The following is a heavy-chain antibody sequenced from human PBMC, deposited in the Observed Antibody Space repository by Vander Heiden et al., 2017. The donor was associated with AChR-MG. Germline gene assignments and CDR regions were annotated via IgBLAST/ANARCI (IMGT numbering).Heavy chain of an antibody. CDR3: ARQSRTTTSSFYY. D-gene: IGHD2-2*01. Sequence: EVQLVQSGAEVKTHGESLRSPCQGSGYSFTSYWINWVRQVPGKGLEWMRRIDPSDPYITYSPSFQGHVTISVDKSISTAYLQWSSLKASDTAIYYCARQSRTTTSSFYYWGQGTLVTVSA. CDR1: GYSFTSYW. V-gene: IGHV5-10-1*03. CDR2: IDPSDPYI. J-gene: IGHJ4*02.